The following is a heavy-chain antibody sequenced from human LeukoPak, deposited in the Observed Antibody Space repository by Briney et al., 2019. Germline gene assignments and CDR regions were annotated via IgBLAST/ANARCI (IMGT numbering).Heavy chain of an antibody. J-gene: IGHJ3*02. Sequence: PGGSLRLSCAASGFTFSSYAMSWVRQAPGKGLEWIGSIYYSGSTYYNPSRKSRVNISVDTSKTQFSLKLSSVTAVDTAVYYCELGDYGDYEGDAFDMWDQGTMVTVSS. D-gene: IGHD4-17*01. CDR3: ELGDYGDYEGDAFDM. CDR1: GFTFSSYA. CDR2: IYYSGST. V-gene: IGHV4-59*05.